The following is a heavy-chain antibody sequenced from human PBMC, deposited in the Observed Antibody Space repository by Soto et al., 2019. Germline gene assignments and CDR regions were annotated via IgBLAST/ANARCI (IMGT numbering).Heavy chain of an antibody. Sequence: GGSLRLSCAASGFTFSSYAMSWVRQAPGKGLEWVSAISGSGGSTYYADSVKGRFTISRDNSKNTLYLQMNSLRAEDTAVYYCAKGNRWELRFGYYFDYWGQGTLVTVSS. CDR2: ISGSGGST. V-gene: IGHV3-23*01. J-gene: IGHJ4*02. CDR3: AKGNRWELRFGYYFDY. CDR1: GFTFSSYA. D-gene: IGHD1-26*01.